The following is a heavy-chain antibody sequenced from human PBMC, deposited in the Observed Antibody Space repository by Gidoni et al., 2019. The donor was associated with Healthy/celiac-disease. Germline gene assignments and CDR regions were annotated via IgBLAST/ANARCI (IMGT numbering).Heavy chain of an antibody. CDR3: ARGGIVVVPAAMFWDY. J-gene: IGHJ4*02. Sequence: QVQLQQWGAGLLKPSETLSLTCAVYGGSCSGYYWSWIRQPPGKGLEWIGEINHSGSTNYNPSLKSRVTISVDTSKNQFSLKLSSVTAADTAVYYCARGGIVVVPAAMFWDYWGQGTLVTVSS. CDR1: GGSCSGYY. V-gene: IGHV4-34*01. CDR2: INHSGST. D-gene: IGHD2-2*01.